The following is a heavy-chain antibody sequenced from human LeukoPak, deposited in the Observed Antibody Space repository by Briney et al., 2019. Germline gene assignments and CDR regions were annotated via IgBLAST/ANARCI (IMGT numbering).Heavy chain of an antibody. J-gene: IGHJ4*02. Sequence: GGSLRLSCAASGFTFDEYAMHWVRQAPGKGLEGVSGISWNSGSIGYADSVKGRFTISRDNARNSLYLQMNSLRAEDTALYYCAKDTFWRGYSYGLDYWGQGTLVTVSS. CDR1: GFTFDEYA. CDR2: ISWNSGSI. D-gene: IGHD5-18*01. CDR3: AKDTFWRGYSYGLDY. V-gene: IGHV3-9*01.